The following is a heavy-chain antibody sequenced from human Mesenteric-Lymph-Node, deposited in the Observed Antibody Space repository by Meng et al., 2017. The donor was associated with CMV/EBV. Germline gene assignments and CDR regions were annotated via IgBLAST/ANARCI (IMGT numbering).Heavy chain of an antibody. D-gene: IGHD6-25*01. CDR3: AKDMYSSAHDGFDV. CDR1: GFNFENYA. Sequence: GGSLRLSCAASGFNFENYAMHWVRQAPGKGLEWVSGISWSSGTIGYADSVKGRFTISRDDVKNSLYLQMNSLRPEDTALYYCAKDMYSSAHDGFDVWGQGTMVTVSS. V-gene: IGHV3-9*01. J-gene: IGHJ3*01. CDR2: ISWSSGTI.